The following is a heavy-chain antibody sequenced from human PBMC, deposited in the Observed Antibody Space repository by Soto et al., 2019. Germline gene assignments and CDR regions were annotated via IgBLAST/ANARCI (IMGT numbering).Heavy chain of an antibody. V-gene: IGHV2-5*02. CDR1: GFSLSTSGVG. Sequence: QITLKESGPTLVKPTQTLTLTCTFSGFSLSTSGVGVGWIRQPPGKALEWLALIYWDDDKRYSPSLKSRLTITKDTSKNQVVLKMTNMDPVDTATYYCAHSLTGFGSGYYYYFDYWGQGTLVTVSS. CDR2: IYWDDDK. D-gene: IGHD3-22*01. CDR3: AHSLTGFGSGYYYYFDY. J-gene: IGHJ4*02.